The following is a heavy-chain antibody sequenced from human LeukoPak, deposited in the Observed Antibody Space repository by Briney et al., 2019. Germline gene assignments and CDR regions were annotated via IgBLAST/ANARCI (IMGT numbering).Heavy chain of an antibody. CDR3: AKATAGSTRSMWAFDY. J-gene: IGHJ4*02. D-gene: IGHD3-10*01. Sequence: PGGSLRLSCAASGFTFDDYAMHWVRQAPGKGLEWVSLITGDGGSTYYADSVKGRFTISRDNSKNSLHVQMNSLRSEATALYYCAKATAGSTRSMWAFDYWGQGTLVTVSS. CDR2: ITGDGGST. V-gene: IGHV3-43*02. CDR1: GFTFDDYA.